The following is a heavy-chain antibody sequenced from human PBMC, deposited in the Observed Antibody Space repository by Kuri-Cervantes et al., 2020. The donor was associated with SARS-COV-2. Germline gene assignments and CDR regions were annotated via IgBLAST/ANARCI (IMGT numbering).Heavy chain of an antibody. J-gene: IGHJ6*02. D-gene: IGHD2-15*01. CDR3: ARGYVNCSGGSCYSIHHYYGMDV. CDR1: GFTFSSYG. CDR2: IWYDGSNK. V-gene: IGHV3-33*08. Sequence: GGSLRLSCAASGFTFSSYGMHWVRQAPGKGLEWVAVIWYDGSNKYYADSVKGRFTISRDNSKNTLYLQMNSLRAEDTAVYYCARGYVNCSGGSCYSIHHYYGMDVWGQGTTVTVSS.